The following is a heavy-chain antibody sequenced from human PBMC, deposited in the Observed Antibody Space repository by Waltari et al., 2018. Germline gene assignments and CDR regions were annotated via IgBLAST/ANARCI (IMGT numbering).Heavy chain of an antibody. V-gene: IGHV4-4*02. J-gene: IGHJ4*02. D-gene: IGHD2-15*01. CDR1: GDSMSSTYW. CDR2: IRGTGKT. Sequence: QLQLQQSGPGLVKPSESLSLTCAVSGDSMSSTYWWSWVRQPPGKGLEWIGQIRGTGKTNYNPSLVSRVTISIDTSSNHISLMLASVTAADTAVYYCARDRGRGLYLDSWGQGTLVTVSP. CDR3: ARDRGRGLYLDS.